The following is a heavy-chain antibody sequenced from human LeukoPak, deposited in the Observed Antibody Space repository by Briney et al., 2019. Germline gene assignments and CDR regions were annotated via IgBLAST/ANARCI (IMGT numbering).Heavy chain of an antibody. Sequence: SETLSLTCTVSGGSISSSSYYWGWIRQPPGKGLEWIGSIYYSGSTYYNPSLKSRVTISVDTSKNQFSLKLSSVTAADTAVYYCAGRARCSSSWFRWFDPWGQGTLVTVSS. CDR2: IYYSGST. CDR1: GGSISSSSYY. CDR3: AGRARCSSSWFRWFDP. V-gene: IGHV4-39*07. D-gene: IGHD6-13*01. J-gene: IGHJ5*02.